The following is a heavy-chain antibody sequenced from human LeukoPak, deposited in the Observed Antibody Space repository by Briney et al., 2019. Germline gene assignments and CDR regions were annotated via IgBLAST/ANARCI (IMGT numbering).Heavy chain of an antibody. J-gene: IGHJ4*02. CDR2: INHSGST. D-gene: IGHD1-26*01. CDR1: GGSFSGYY. Sequence: SETLSLTCAVYGGSFSGYYWSWIRQPPGKGLEWIGEINHSGSTNYNPSLKSRVTISVDTSKNQFSLKLSSVTAADTAVYYCAREVGGSYYGDYWGQGTLVTVSS. V-gene: IGHV4-34*01. CDR3: AREVGGSYYGDY.